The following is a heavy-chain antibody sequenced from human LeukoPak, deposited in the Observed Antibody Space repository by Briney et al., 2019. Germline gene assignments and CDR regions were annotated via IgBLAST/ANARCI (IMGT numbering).Heavy chain of an antibody. CDR2: ITSNTSYI. J-gene: IGHJ4*02. D-gene: IGHD6-19*01. Sequence: GGSLRLSCAASGFTFSSYSMNWVRQAPGKGLEWVSSITSNTSYIYYADSVKGRFTISRDNAKNSLYLQMNSLRAEDTAVYYCARRMVAVAGTGVDYWGQGTLVTVSS. V-gene: IGHV3-21*01. CDR1: GFTFSSYS. CDR3: ARRMVAVAGTGVDY.